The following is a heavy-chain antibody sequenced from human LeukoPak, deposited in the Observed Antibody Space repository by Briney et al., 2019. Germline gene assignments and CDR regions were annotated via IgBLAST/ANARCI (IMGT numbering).Heavy chain of an antibody. J-gene: IGHJ4*02. Sequence: TGGSLRLSCAASGFTFKNYWMHWVRQAPGKGLEWVANIKQDGSEKYYVDSVKGRFTISRDNAKNSLYLQMNSLRAEDTATYYCAGSRHYWGQGIQVTVSS. CDR1: GFTFKNYW. V-gene: IGHV3-7*01. CDR3: AGSRHY. CDR2: IKQDGSEK.